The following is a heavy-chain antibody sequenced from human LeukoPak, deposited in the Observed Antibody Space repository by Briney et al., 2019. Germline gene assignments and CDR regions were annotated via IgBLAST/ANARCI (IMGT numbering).Heavy chain of an antibody. J-gene: IGHJ4*02. D-gene: IGHD3-22*01. V-gene: IGHV5-51*01. CDR3: ARMSRFYYYDSSGYFDY. CDR1: GCSFTSYW. CDR2: IYPGDSDT. Sequence: GESLKISCKGSGCSFTSYWIGWVRQMPGKGLEWMGIIYPGDSDTRYSPSFQGQVTISADKSISTAYLQWSSLKASDTAMYYCARMSRFYYYDSSGYFDYWGQGTLVTVSS.